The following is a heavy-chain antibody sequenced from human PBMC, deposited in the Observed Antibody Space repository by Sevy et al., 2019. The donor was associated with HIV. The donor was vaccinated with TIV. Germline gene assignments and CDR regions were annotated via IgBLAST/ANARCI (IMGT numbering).Heavy chain of an antibody. Sequence: GGSLRLSCATSGFMFRDYAMSWVRQAPGKGLEWVGFIRRKAYRGTTQYAASVKGRFTISRDDSKSIAYLQMNSLKTEDTAVYYCARGGSTTILSPLDYWGQGTLVTVSS. V-gene: IGHV3-49*04. J-gene: IGHJ4*02. CDR2: IRRKAYRGTT. CDR1: GFMFRDYA. CDR3: ARGGSTTILSPLDY. D-gene: IGHD3-3*01.